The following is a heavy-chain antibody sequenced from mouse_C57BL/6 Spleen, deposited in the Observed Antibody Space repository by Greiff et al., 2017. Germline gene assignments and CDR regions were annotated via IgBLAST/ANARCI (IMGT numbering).Heavy chain of an antibody. CDR1: GYAFSSYW. V-gene: IGHV1-80*01. J-gene: IGHJ4*01. CDR3: ARRTYYGSSAMDY. Sequence: LQESGAELVKPGASVKISCKASGYAFSSYWMNWVKQRPGKGLEWIGQIYPGDGDTNYNGKFKGKATLAADKSSSTAYMQLSSLTSEDSAVYFCARRTYYGSSAMDYWGQGTSVTVSS. CDR2: IYPGDGDT. D-gene: IGHD1-1*01.